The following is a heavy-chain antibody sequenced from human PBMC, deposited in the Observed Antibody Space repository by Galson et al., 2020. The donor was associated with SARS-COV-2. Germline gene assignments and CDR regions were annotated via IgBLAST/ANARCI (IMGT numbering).Heavy chain of an antibody. Sequence: SQTLLLTCAVYGGSFSGYYWSWIRQPPGKGLEWIGEINHSGSTNYNPSLKSRVTISVDTSKNQFSLKLSSVTAADTAVYYCARMTAVVVVAAPRGLDVWGQGTTVTVSS. J-gene: IGHJ6*02. D-gene: IGHD2-15*01. CDR2: INHSGST. CDR1: GGSFSGYY. CDR3: ARMTAVVVVAAPRGLDV. V-gene: IGHV4-34*01.